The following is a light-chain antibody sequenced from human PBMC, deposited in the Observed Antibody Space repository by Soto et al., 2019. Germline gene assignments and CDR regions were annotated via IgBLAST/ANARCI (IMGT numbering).Light chain of an antibody. CDR2: GAS. CDR3: QQRSNWPLT. J-gene: IGKJ4*01. V-gene: IGKV3D-20*02. CDR1: QSVSSSY. Sequence: EIVLTQSPGTLSLSPGERATLSCRASQSVSSSYLAWYQQKPGQAPRLLIYGASSRATGIPARFSGSGSGTDFTLTISSLEPEDFAVYDCQQRSNWPLTFGGWTKVDI.